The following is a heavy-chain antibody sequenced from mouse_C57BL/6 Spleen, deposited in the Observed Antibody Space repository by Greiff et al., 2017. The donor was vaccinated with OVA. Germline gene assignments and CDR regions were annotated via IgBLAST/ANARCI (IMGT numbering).Heavy chain of an antibody. V-gene: IGHV5-17*01. D-gene: IGHD2-3*01. Sequence: DVKLVESGGGLVKPGGSLKLSCAASGFTFSDYGMHWVRQAPEKGLEWVAYISSGSSTIYYADTVKGRSTISRDNAKNTLFLQMTSLRSEDTAMYYCARGGLLPYFDVWGTGTTVTVSS. J-gene: IGHJ1*03. CDR2: ISSGSSTI. CDR1: GFTFSDYG. CDR3: ARGGLLPYFDV.